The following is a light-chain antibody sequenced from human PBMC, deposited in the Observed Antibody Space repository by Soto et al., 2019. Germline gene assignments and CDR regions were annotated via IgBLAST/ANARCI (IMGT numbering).Light chain of an antibody. J-gene: IGLJ3*02. CDR2: EVS. CDR1: SYDVGAYIY. Sequence: QSVLTQPASVSGSPGQSITISCTGTSYDVGAYIYVSWYQQHPGKAPKLMIYEVSKRPSGVSTRFSGSKSGTTASLTISGLQAEDEADYYCNSFTNCNPGVFGVGTKLTVL. V-gene: IGLV2-14*01. CDR3: NSFTNCNPGV.